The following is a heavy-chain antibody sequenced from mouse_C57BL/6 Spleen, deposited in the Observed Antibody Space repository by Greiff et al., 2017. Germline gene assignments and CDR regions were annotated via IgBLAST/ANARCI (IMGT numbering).Heavy chain of an antibody. Sequence: QVQLQQPGAELVKPGASVKVSCKASGYTFTSYWMHWVKQRPGQGLEWIGRIHPSDSDTNYNQKFKGKATLTVDKSSSTAYMQLSSLTSEDSAVYYCAITGYYGSSYYAIDYWGQGTSVTVSS. CDR2: IHPSDSDT. D-gene: IGHD1-1*01. CDR1: GYTFTSYW. CDR3: AITGYYGSSYYAIDY. J-gene: IGHJ4*01. V-gene: IGHV1-74*01.